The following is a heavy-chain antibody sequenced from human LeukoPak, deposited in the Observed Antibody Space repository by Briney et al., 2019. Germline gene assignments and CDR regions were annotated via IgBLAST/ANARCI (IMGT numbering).Heavy chain of an antibody. D-gene: IGHD2-8*01. Sequence: GASVKVSCKASGGTFSSHAISWVRQAPGQGLEWMGWISTYNANTNYALKLQGRVTLTTDTSTSTAYMELKSLRSDDTAVYYCAREECSIGVCYPSGYWGQGTLVTVSS. CDR3: AREECSIGVCYPSGY. J-gene: IGHJ4*02. CDR1: GGTFSSHA. CDR2: ISTYNANT. V-gene: IGHV1-18*01.